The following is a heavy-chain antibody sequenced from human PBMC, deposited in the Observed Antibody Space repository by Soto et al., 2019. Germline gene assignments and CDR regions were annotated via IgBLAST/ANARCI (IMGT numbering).Heavy chain of an antibody. V-gene: IGHV3-23*01. CDR1: ECNFNNYA. D-gene: IGHD2-15*01. CDR2: ISASGGAT. CDR3: AKTPFPLGNRPYFDF. J-gene: IGHJ4*02. Sequence: GGSKRLSCTAAECNFNNYARSWVRQKTGKGLEWVSTISASGGATYYADSVKGRFTTSRDNSQNTLYLQVNSLRAEGTAVYYCAKTPFPLGNRPYFDFWGQGTLVTVSS.